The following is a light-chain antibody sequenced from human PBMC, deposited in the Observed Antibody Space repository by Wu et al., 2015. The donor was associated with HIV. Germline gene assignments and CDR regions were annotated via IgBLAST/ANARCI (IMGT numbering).Light chain of an antibody. J-gene: IGKJ2*03. CDR1: QSVSTK. CDR2: GAS. CDR3: QEYNDWVRS. V-gene: IGKV3-15*01. Sequence: EIVLTQSPATLSVPPGERATLSCRASQSVSTKLAWYQHQPGQAPRLLIFGASTRATGIPARFSGSGSGTEFTLTINSLQSEDFAVYYCQEYNDWVRSFGQGTKLEIK.